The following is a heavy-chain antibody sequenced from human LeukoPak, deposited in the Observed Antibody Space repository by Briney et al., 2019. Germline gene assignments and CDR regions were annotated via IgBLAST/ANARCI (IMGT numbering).Heavy chain of an antibody. Sequence: KASETLSLTCAVYGGSFSEYYWSWFRQPPGKGLEWIGEIYRGGSTNYNPSLKSRVTISVDTSKNQFSLKLSSVTAADTAVYYCARGNYGSGSYFLDYWGQRTLVTVSS. CDR1: GGSFSEYY. CDR3: ARGNYGSGSYFLDY. J-gene: IGHJ4*02. CDR2: IYRGGST. V-gene: IGHV4-34*01. D-gene: IGHD3-10*01.